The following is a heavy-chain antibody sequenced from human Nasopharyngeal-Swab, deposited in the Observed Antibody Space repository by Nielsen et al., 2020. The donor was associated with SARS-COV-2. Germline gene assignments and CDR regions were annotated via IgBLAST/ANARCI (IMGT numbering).Heavy chain of an antibody. CDR1: GLTSSSYE. Sequence: GGSLRPSCAASGLTSSSYEMNGVRQAPGKGLEGVSYISSSGSTIYYADSVKGRFTISRDNAKNSLYLQMKSLRAEDTAVYYCARHYDPFDYWGQGTLVTVSS. V-gene: IGHV3-48*03. D-gene: IGHD3-3*01. J-gene: IGHJ4*02. CDR2: ISSSGSTI. CDR3: ARHYDPFDY.